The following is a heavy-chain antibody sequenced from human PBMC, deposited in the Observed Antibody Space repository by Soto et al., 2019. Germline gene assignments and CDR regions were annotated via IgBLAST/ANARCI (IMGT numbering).Heavy chain of an antibody. CDR2: INSDGSST. CDR1: GFTFSSYW. V-gene: IGHV3-74*01. CDR3: VRGLSGWDLFDY. J-gene: IGHJ4*02. Sequence: PGGSLRLSCAASGFTFSSYWMHWVRQAPGEGLVWVSRINSDGSSTSYADSVKGRFTISRDNAKNTLYLQMNSLRAEDTAVYYCVRGLSGWDLFDYWGQGTLVTVSS. D-gene: IGHD6-19*01.